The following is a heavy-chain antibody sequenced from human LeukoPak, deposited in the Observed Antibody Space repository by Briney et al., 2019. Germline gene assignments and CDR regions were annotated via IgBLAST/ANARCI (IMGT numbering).Heavy chain of an antibody. D-gene: IGHD5-24*01. V-gene: IGHV3-7*03. CDR2: IKQDGSEK. J-gene: IGHJ6*03. CDR3: ARSARRDGYNFDYCYMDV. Sequence: GGSLRLSCAASGFTFSSYWMSWVRQAPGKGLEWVANIKQDGSEKYYVDSVKGRFTISRDNAKNSLYLQMNSLRAEDTAVYYCARSARRDGYNFDYCYMDVWGKGTTVTISS. CDR1: GFTFSSYW.